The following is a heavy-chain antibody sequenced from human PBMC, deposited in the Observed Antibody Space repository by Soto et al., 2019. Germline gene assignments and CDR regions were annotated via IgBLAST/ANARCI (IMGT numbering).Heavy chain of an antibody. CDR3: ARAVGYGDYSFDY. CDR1: GGSVSSGSYY. Sequence: QVQLQESGPGLVKPSETLSLTCTVSGGSVSSGSYYWSWIRQPPGKGLVWIGYIYYSGSTNYNPSLKSRVTISVDTSKNQFSLKLSSVTAADTVVYYCARAVGYGDYSFDYWGQGTLVTVSS. J-gene: IGHJ4*02. V-gene: IGHV4-61*01. CDR2: IYYSGST. D-gene: IGHD4-17*01.